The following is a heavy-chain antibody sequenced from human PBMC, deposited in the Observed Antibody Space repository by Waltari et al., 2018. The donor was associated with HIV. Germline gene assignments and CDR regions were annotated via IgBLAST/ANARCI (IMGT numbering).Heavy chain of an antibody. V-gene: IGHV4-39*01. CDR1: GDSITTTAYS. J-gene: IGHJ5*02. CDR2: ISSTGHT. Sequence: QLQLQESGTGLVRPSETLSLTCTVSGDSITTTAYSSGWIRLPPGELLEWIGSISSTGHTYFDPFLKSRIILSVDTSRNQFSLTLRSVTAADTARYYCARQSWTAGNNHFDPWGQGILVTVSS. CDR3: ARQSWTAGNNHFDP. D-gene: IGHD2-21*02.